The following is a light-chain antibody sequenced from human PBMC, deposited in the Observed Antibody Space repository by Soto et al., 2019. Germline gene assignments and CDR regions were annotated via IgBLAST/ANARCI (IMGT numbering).Light chain of an antibody. CDR1: QSVSRY. CDR2: AAS. Sequence: EIVLTQSPATLSLSPGERATLSCRASQSVSRYLAWYHQKPGQAPRLLIFAASSRATGIPARFSGSGSGTEFTLTISMLHAEDFAVYCCQHNNYWPPEFGEGTKVDIK. CDR3: QHNNYWPPE. V-gene: IGKV3D-15*03. J-gene: IGKJ1*01.